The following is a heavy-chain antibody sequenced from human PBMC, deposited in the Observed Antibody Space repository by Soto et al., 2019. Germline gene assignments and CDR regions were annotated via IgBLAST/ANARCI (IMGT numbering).Heavy chain of an antibody. CDR3: ARDSPLHYDSSGYYSGYFDY. CDR1: GYTFTSYG. Sequence: GASVKVSCKASGYTFTSYGISWVRQAPGQGLEWMGWISAYNGNTNYAQKLQGRVTMTTDTSTSTAYMELRSLRSDDTAVYYCARDSPLHYDSSGYYSGYFDYWGQGTLVTVSS. V-gene: IGHV1-18*01. CDR2: ISAYNGNT. D-gene: IGHD3-22*01. J-gene: IGHJ4*02.